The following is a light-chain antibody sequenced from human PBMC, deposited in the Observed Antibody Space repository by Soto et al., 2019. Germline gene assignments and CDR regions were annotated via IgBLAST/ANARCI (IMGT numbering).Light chain of an antibody. J-gene: IGLJ1*01. CDR3: CSYAGDTTFFV. V-gene: IGLV2-23*02. CDR1: SSDVGSYYP. CDR2: EVN. Sequence: QSALTQPASMSGSPGQSITISCTGTSSDVGSYYPVSWFQQHTGKAPKLIIYEVNKRPSGVSDRFSGSKSGNTASLTISGLQAADESEYYCCSYAGDTTFFVFGPGTKLTFL.